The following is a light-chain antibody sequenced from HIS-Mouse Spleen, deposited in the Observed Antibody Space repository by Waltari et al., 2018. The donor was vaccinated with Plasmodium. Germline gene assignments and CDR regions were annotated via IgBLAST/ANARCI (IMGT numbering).Light chain of an antibody. J-gene: IGLJ1*01. CDR1: SSDVGGYNY. CDR2: DVS. CDR3: CSYAGSYTYV. V-gene: IGLV2-11*01. Sequence: QSALTQPRSVSGSPGQSVTLSCTGTSSDVGGYNYVSWYQQHTGKAPKLMIYDVSKRPAGVPDRFSGSKSGNTASLTISGLQAEDEADYYCCSYAGSYTYVFGTGTKVTVL.